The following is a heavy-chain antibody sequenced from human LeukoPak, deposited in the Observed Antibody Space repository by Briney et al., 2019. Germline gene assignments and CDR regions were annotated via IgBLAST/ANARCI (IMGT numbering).Heavy chain of an antibody. V-gene: IGHV3-23*01. CDR1: GFTFGSYA. D-gene: IGHD4-23*01. CDR2: ISDSGGDT. Sequence: GGSLRLSCAASGFTFGSYAMNWVRQAPGKGLEWVSTISDSGGDTHYADSVKGRFTISRDNSKNTLYLQMNSLTVEDTAVYYCAKGGGNTGGSLDYWGQGALVTVSS. CDR3: AKGGGNTGGSLDY. J-gene: IGHJ4*02.